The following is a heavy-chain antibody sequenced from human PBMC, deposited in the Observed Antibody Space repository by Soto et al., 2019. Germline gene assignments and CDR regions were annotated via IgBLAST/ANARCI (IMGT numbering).Heavy chain of an antibody. CDR2: INLNSGGT. CDR1: GYTFTGYY. J-gene: IGHJ4*02. D-gene: IGHD3-3*01. CDR3: ARGRYDSPPHAFDY. Sequence: ASVKVSSKASGYTFTGYYMHWVRQAPGQRLERRGGINLNSGGTNYAQKFQGWVTMTSDTSISTAYMELSRLRSDDTAVYYCARGRYDSPPHAFDYWGQGTLVTVSS. V-gene: IGHV1-2*04.